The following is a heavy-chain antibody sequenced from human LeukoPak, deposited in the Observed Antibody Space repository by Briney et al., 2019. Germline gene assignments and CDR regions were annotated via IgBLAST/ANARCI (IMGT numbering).Heavy chain of an antibody. Sequence: SETLSLTCTVSGGSISSSSYYWGWLRQPPGTGLEWVGSIFYSGTTYYHPSLKSRVPISVHTSKHQFSLKLSSVTAADTAVYYCARHNMGPRVGAVGYYFDYWGQGTLVTVSS. CDR1: GGSISSSSYY. J-gene: IGHJ4*02. CDR2: IFYSGTT. D-gene: IGHD1-26*01. CDR3: ARHNMGPRVGAVGYYFDY. V-gene: IGHV4-39*01.